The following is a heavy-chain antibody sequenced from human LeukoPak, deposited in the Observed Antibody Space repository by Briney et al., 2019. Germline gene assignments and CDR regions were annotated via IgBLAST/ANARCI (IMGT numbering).Heavy chain of an antibody. CDR3: ARGREKNYDILTCLDY. V-gene: IGHV1-69*13. J-gene: IGHJ4*02. D-gene: IGHD3-9*01. CDR1: GGTFSSYA. Sequence: GASVKVSCKASGGTFSSYAISWVRQAPGQGLEWMGGIIPIFGTANYAQKFQGRVTITADESTSTVYMELSSLRSEDTAVYYCARGREKNYDILTCLDYWGQGTLVTVSS. CDR2: IIPIFGTA.